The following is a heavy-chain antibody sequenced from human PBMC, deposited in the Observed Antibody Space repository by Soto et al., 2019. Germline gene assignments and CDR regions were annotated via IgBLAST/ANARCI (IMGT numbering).Heavy chain of an antibody. V-gene: IGHV3-48*01. J-gene: IGHJ4*02. CDR3: AGVRGIAAAEVAD. Sequence: EVQLVESGGGLVQPGGSLTLSCAASGFTFSSYSMNWVRQAPGKGLEWVSYISSSSSSIYYADSVKGRFTISRDNAKNSRYWKMNSLGAEDRAVYYCAGVRGIAAAEVADWGQGPRVPVSS. CDR2: ISSSSSSI. CDR1: GFTFSSYS. D-gene: IGHD6-25*01.